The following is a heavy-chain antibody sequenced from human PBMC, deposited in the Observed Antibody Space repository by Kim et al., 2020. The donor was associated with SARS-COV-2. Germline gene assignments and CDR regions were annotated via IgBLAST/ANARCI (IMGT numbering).Heavy chain of an antibody. CDR2: IYHSGST. CDR3: ARPRRDGYNSYYFDY. V-gene: IGHV4-4*02. CDR1: GGSISSSNW. J-gene: IGHJ4*02. Sequence: SETLSLTCAVSGGSISSSNWWSWVRQPPGKGLEWIGEIYHSGSTNYNPSLKSRVTISVDKSKNQFSLKLSSVTAADTAVYYCARPRRDGYNSYYFDYWGQGTLVTVSS. D-gene: IGHD5-12*01.